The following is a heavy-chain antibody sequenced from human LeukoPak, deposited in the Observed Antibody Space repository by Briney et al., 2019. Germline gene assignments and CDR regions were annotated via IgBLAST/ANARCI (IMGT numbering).Heavy chain of an antibody. CDR2: IYYSGST. CDR1: GGSISSGDYY. J-gene: IGHJ2*01. V-gene: IGHV4-30-4*01. Sequence: LQTLSLTCTVSGGSISSGDYYWSWIRQPPGAGLEWIGYIYYSGSTYYNPSLKSRVTISVDTSKNQFSLKLSSVTAADTAVYYCARGISGYFDLWGRGTLVTVSS. D-gene: IGHD2-15*01. CDR3: ARGISGYFDL.